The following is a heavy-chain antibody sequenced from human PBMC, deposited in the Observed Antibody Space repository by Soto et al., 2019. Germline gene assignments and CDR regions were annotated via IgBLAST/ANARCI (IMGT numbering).Heavy chain of an antibody. V-gene: IGHV1-18*01. CDR1: GYTFTSYG. D-gene: IGHD3-10*01. J-gene: IGHJ4*02. Sequence: ASVKVSCKASGYTFTSYGISWVRQAPGQGLEWMGWISAYNGNTNYAQKLQGRVTMTTDTSTSTAYMELRSLRSVDTAVYYCARTEGLWFGELSSYFDYWGQGTLVTVSS. CDR3: ARTEGLWFGELSSYFDY. CDR2: ISAYNGNT.